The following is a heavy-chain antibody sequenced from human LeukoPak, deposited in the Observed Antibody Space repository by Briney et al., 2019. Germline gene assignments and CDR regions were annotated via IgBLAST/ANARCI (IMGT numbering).Heavy chain of an antibody. J-gene: IGHJ1*01. CDR2: ITASGTAM. CDR1: GFTFSSYS. CDR3: TSWGDTTAEYFQR. V-gene: IGHV3-48*04. Sequence: PGGSLRLSCAASGFTFSSYSMNWVRQAPGKGLEWVSHITASGTAMFYADSVKGRFTISRDNAQNSMYLQMNSLRVEDTAVYYCTSWGDTTAEYFQRWGQGTLVTVSS. D-gene: IGHD2-21*02.